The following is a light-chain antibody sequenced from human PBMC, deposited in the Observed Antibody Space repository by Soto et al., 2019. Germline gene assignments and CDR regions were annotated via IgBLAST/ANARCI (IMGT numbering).Light chain of an antibody. CDR2: GAS. J-gene: IGKJ1*01. CDR1: QSVSSS. Sequence: EVVLTQSPATLSVSPGKRATLSCRASQSVSSSLAWYQQKPGQAPRLLIYGASTMATGIPARFSGSGSGTEFSLTNSILQSKAFAGYYGNQYNICPPGTFGQETKVEIK. CDR3: NQYNICPPGT. V-gene: IGKV3-15*01.